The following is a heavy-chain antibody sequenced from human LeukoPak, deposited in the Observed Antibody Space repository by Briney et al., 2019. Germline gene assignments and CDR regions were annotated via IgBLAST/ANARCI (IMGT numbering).Heavy chain of an antibody. J-gene: IGHJ1*01. CDR2: ISWNSGSI. D-gene: IGHD3-10*01. CDR1: GFTFDDYV. V-gene: IGHV3-9*01. Sequence: GGSLRLSCAASGFTFDDYVMHWVRQAPGKGLEWVSGISWNSGSIGYADSVKGRFTISRDNAKNSLYLQMNSLRAEDTALYYCVRGITMFQHWGQGTLVTVSS. CDR3: VRGITMFQH.